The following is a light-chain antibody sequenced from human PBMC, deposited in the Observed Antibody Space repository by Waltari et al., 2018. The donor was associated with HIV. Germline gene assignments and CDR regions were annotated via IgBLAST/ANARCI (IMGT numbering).Light chain of an antibody. J-gene: IGLJ3*02. CDR3: YSAADNNWV. V-gene: IGLV3-27*01. Sequence: SYELTQPSSVSVSPGQTARITCSGDVLAKKYARWFQQKPGQAPVLVFYKYSERPSGIPERFSGSSSGTTVTLTISGAQVEDEADYYCYSAADNNWVFGGGTKLTFL. CDR1: VLAKKY. CDR2: KYS.